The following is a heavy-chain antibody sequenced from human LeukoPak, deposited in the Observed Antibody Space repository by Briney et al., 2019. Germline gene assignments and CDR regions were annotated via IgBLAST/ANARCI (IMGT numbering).Heavy chain of an antibody. CDR3: VKDVSLGFCSGGSCSAHFDY. J-gene: IGHJ4*02. CDR2: ISWNSGSI. D-gene: IGHD2-15*01. Sequence: PGRSLRLSCAASGFTFDDYAMHWVRQAPGKGLEWVSGISWNSGSIVYVDSVKGRFTTSRDNAKNSLYLQMDSLRHEDMAMYYCVKDVSLGFCSGGSCSAHFDYWGQGTLVTVSS. CDR1: GFTFDDYA. V-gene: IGHV3-9*03.